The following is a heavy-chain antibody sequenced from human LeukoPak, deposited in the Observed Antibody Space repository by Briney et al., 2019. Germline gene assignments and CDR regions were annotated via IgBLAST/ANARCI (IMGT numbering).Heavy chain of an antibody. CDR3: ARGSIVVVVAALYNWFDP. D-gene: IGHD2-15*01. V-gene: IGHV1-2*04. CDR2: INPNSGGT. Sequence: ASVKVSCKASGYTFTGYYTHWVRQAPGQGLEWMGWINPNSGGTNYARKFQGWVTMTRDTSISTAYMELSRLRSDDTAVCYCARGSIVVVVAALYNWFDPWGQGTLVTVSS. J-gene: IGHJ5*02. CDR1: GYTFTGYY.